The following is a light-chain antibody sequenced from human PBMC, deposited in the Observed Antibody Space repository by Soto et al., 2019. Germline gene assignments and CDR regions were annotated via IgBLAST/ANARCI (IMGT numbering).Light chain of an antibody. CDR2: AAS. CDR1: QSISSSY. Sequence: EIVLTQSPGTLSLSPGERATLSCRASQSISSSYLAWYQQKPGQAPRLLIYAASSRATGIPDRFSGSGSGTDFTLTISRLEPEAFAVYYCQQYGSSPPFTFGQGTKLEIK. CDR3: QQYGSSPPFT. V-gene: IGKV3-20*01. J-gene: IGKJ2*01.